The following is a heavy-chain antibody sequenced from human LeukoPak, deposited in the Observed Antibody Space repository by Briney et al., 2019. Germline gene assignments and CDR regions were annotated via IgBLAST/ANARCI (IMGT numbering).Heavy chain of an antibody. CDR3: ARQGVQYYDILTGYFPFDY. V-gene: IGHV5-51*01. Sequence: GESLKISCKGSGYSSTSYWIGWVRQMPGKGLEWMGIIYPGDSDTRYSPSFQGQVTISADKSISTAYLQWSSLKASDTAMYYCARQGVQYYDILTGYFPFDYWGQGTLVTVSS. D-gene: IGHD3-9*01. CDR1: GYSSTSYW. CDR2: IYPGDSDT. J-gene: IGHJ4*02.